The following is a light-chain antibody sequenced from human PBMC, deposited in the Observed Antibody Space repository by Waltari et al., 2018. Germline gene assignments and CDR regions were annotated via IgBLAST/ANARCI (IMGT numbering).Light chain of an antibody. V-gene: IGKV1-9*01. CDR1: QGIGTS. CDR3: QQVNSFPLT. J-gene: IGKJ4*01. CDR2: GAS. Sequence: DIQLTQSPSFLSASVGNGVTITCRASQGIGTSLAWYQQKPGQAPKLLIYGASTLQTGVPSRFSGRGSGTEFTLTISNLQPEDFATFYCQQVNSFPLTFGGGTKVEMK.